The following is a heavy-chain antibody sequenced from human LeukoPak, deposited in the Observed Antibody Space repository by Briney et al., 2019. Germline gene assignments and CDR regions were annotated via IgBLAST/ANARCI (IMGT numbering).Heavy chain of an antibody. Sequence: SETLSLTCAVYGGSFSGYYWSWIRQPPGKGLEWIGEINHSGSTNYNPSLKSRVTISVDTSKNQFSLKLSSVTAADTAVYYCAREFQRRCMVRGVIRGAFDIWGQGTMVTVSS. CDR2: INHSGST. J-gene: IGHJ3*02. V-gene: IGHV4-34*01. D-gene: IGHD3-10*01. CDR1: GGSFSGYY. CDR3: AREFQRRCMVRGVIRGAFDI.